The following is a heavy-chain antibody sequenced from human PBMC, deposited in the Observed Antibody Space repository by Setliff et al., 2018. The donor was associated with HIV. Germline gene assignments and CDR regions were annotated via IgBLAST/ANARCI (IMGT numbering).Heavy chain of an antibody. CDR1: GGSISSSSYY. D-gene: IGHD1-26*01. V-gene: IGHV4-39*07. CDR2: IYYSGST. Sequence: SETLSLTCTVSGGSISSSSYYWGWIRQPPGKGLEWIGSIYYSGSTYANPSLQSRIIMSLDMSQNQFSLKLSSVTAADTAVYYCAKEGNSVDSWLDPWGPGTLVTVSS. J-gene: IGHJ5*02. CDR3: AKEGNSVDSWLDP.